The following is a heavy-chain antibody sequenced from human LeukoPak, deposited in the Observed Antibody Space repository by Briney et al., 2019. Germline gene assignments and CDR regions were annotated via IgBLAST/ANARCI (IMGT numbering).Heavy chain of an antibody. CDR2: ISGSATRI. Sequence: PGGSLRLSCAASGFTFSSYAMSWFRQAPGRGLGGASGISGSATRIFYADYVKGRFTISRDNSKNTLYLQMNSLRADDTAVYYCAKYYYASSDRGGFDYWGQGTLVTVSS. D-gene: IGHD3-22*01. CDR1: GFTFSSYA. CDR3: AKYYYASSDRGGFDY. J-gene: IGHJ4*02. V-gene: IGHV3-23*01.